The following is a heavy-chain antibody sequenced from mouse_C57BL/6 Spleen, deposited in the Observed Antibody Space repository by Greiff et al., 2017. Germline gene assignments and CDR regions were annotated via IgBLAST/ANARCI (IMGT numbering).Heavy chain of an antibody. J-gene: IGHJ4*01. CDR1: GYTFTSYG. V-gene: IGHV1-81*01. D-gene: IGHD3-3*01. CDR2: IYPRSGNT. Sequence: VKLMESGAELARPGASVKLSCKASGYTFTSYGISWVKQRTGQGLEWIGEIYPRSGNTYYNEKFKGKATLTADKSSSTAYIELRSLTSEDSAVYFCAGGTGAMDYWGQGTSVTVSS. CDR3: AGGTGAMDY.